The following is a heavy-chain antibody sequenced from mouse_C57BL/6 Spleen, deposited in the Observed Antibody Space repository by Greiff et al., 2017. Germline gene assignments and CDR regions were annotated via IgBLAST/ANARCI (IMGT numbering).Heavy chain of an antibody. J-gene: IGHJ2*01. CDR1: GYTFTSYW. CDR3: ARTWGRERGYYCDY. Sequence: VQLQQPGAELVMPGASVKLSCKASGYTFTSYWMHWVKQRPGQGLEWIGEIDPSDSYTNYNQKFKGKSTLTVDKSSSTAYMQLSSLTSEDSAGYYCARTWGRERGYYCDYWGQGTTLTVSS. V-gene: IGHV1-69*01. CDR2: IDPSDSYT. D-gene: IGHD3-3*01.